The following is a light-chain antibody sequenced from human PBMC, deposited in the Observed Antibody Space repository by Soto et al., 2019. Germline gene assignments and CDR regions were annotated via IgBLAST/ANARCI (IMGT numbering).Light chain of an antibody. CDR2: WAS. CDR3: QQYYAAPLT. V-gene: IGKV4-1*01. CDR1: QSVLSSSNNKNF. J-gene: IGKJ4*01. Sequence: DIVMTQSPDSLAVSLGERATINCKSSQSVLSSSNNKNFLAWFQQRPGQPPKFLIYWASTRESGVPDRFSGSGSGTDFTLTISSLQAEDVAVYYCQQYYAAPLTFGGGTQVEIK.